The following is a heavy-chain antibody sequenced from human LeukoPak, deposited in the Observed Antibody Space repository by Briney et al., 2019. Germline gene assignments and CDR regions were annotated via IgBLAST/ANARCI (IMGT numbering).Heavy chain of an antibody. CDR1: GFTFSSYG. V-gene: IGHV3-33*08. Sequence: GGSLRLSCAASGFTFSSYGMHWVRQAPGKGLEWVAVIWHDGSNKYYADSVKGRFTISRDNSKNTLYLEMNSLRAEDTAVYYCANNFDYWGQGTLVTVSS. CDR2: IWHDGSNK. CDR3: ANNFDY. J-gene: IGHJ4*02.